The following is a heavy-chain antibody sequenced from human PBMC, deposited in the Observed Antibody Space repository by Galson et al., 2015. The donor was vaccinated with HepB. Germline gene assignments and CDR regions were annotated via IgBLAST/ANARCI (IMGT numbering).Heavy chain of an antibody. J-gene: IGHJ3*01. D-gene: IGHD6-13*01. V-gene: IGHV3-53*04. CDR2: LYSHGST. CDR3: ARYIPAAGSAFDL. Sequence: SLRLSCAASGFAVSNNYMTWVRQAPGKGLEWVSVLYSHGSTYYADSVKGRFTISRHNSKNTLYLQMNGLRTEDTATYYCARYIPAAGSAFDLWGQGTMVAVSS. CDR1: GFAVSNNY.